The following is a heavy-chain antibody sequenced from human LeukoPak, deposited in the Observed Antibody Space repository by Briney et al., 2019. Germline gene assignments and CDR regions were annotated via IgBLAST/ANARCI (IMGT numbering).Heavy chain of an antibody. Sequence: GGSLRLSCAASGFTFRSYSMNWVRQAPGKGLEWVSYISSSSSTIYYADSVKGRFTISRDNAKNSLYLQMNSLRAEDTAVYYCARVRTKYYYDSSGRPYGMDVWGQGTTVTVSS. CDR3: ARVRTKYYYDSSGRPYGMDV. CDR1: GFTFRSYS. D-gene: IGHD3-22*01. J-gene: IGHJ6*02. V-gene: IGHV3-48*04. CDR2: ISSSSSTI.